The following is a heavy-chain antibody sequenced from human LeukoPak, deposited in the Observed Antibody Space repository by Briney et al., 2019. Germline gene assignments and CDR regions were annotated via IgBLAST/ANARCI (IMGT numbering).Heavy chain of an antibody. CDR2: INTNTGNP. D-gene: IGHD3-22*01. CDR3: ARVARSYYDSSGPRDY. V-gene: IGHV7-4-1*02. CDR1: GYTFTSYA. Sequence: PQASVKVSCKASGYTFTSYAMNWVRQAPGQGLEWMGWINTNTGNPTYAQGFTGRFVFSLDTSVSTAYLQISSLKAEDTAVYYCARVARSYYDSSGPRDYWGQGTLVTVSS. J-gene: IGHJ4*02.